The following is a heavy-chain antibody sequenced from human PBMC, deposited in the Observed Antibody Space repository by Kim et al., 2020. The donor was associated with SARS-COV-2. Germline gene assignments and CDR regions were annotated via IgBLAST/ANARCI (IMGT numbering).Heavy chain of an antibody. CDR3: ARRGMITFGGVIVSPQGTWFDP. CDR2: INHSGST. V-gene: IGHV4-34*01. J-gene: IGHJ5*02. Sequence: SETLSLTCAVYGGSFSGYYWSWIRQPPGKGLEWIGEINHSGSTNYNPSLKSRVTISVDTSKNQFSLKLSSVTAADTAAYYCARRGMITFGGVIVSPQGTWFDPWGQGTLVTVSS. D-gene: IGHD3-16*02. CDR1: GGSFSGYY.